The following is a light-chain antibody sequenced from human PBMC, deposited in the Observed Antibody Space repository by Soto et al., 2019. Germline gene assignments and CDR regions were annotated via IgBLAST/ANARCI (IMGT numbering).Light chain of an antibody. J-gene: IGKJ2*01. CDR1: QSVSHNH. V-gene: IGKV3-20*01. CDR3: QDYGSSPFT. Sequence: EIVLTQSPGTLSLSPGERATLSCRASQSVSHNHLAWYQQKPGQAPRLLIYVASNRATAFPDRFSGSGSGTDLTLTLSRLEPEDFAVYYCQDYGSSPFTFGQGTKLEIK. CDR2: VAS.